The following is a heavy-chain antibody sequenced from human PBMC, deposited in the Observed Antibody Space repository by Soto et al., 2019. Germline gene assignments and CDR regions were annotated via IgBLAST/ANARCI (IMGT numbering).Heavy chain of an antibody. Sequence: QSPTLSLTCAISGDSVSSNSAAWNWIRQSPSRGLEWLGRTYYRSKWYNDYAVSVKSRITINPDTSKNQFSLQLNSVTPEDTAVYYCARGDRDQYYDSSGYFDYWGQGTLVTVSS. J-gene: IGHJ4*02. CDR3: ARGDRDQYYDSSGYFDY. CDR2: TYYRSKWYN. D-gene: IGHD3-22*01. CDR1: GDSVSSNSAA. V-gene: IGHV6-1*01.